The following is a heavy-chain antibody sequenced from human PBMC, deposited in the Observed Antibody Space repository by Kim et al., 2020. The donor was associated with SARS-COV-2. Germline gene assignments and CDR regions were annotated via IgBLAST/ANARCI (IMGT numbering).Heavy chain of an antibody. V-gene: IGHV3-30*02. J-gene: IGHJ6*02. Sequence: VKGRFTISRDNSKNTLDLQMNSLRAEDTAVYYCAKDQGSGKGGYYYYGMDVWGQGTTVTVSS. CDR3: AKDQGSGKGGYYYYGMDV. D-gene: IGHD3-10*01.